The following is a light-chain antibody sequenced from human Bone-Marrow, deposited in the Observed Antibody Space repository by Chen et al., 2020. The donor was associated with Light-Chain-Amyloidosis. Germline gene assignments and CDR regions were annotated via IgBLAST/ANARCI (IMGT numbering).Light chain of an antibody. V-gene: IGLV2-8*01. J-gene: IGLJ3*02. Sequence: QSALTQPPSASGSPGQSVTISCTGARSDFGPFNYVSWYQQHPGKAPKLIMFDVSRRPSGVPSRFSGSKSGNTASLTVSGLQAEDEADYYCCSFAGNDDWVFGGGTKLTVL. CDR1: RSDFGPFNY. CDR2: DVS. CDR3: CSFAGNDDWV.